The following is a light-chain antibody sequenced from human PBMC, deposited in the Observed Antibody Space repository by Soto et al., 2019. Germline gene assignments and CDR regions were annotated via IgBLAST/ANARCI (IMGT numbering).Light chain of an antibody. Sequence: EIVLTQSPGTLSLSPGERATLSCRASQSVSISYLAWYQQRPGQAPRLLIYGASSRATGIPDRFSGSGSGTDFTLTINRLEPEDFAVYYCKQYDSSPQFALTFGAGTKVDIX. J-gene: IGKJ4*01. CDR3: KQYDSSPQFALT. CDR1: QSVSISY. CDR2: GAS. V-gene: IGKV3-20*01.